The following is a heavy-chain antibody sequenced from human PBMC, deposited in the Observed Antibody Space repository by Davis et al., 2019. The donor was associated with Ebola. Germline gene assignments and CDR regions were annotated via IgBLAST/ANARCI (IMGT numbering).Heavy chain of an antibody. CDR2: VIPILGTA. CDR1: GYTFTGYD. J-gene: IGHJ5*02. CDR3: TRGKWFDP. Sequence: SVKVSCKASGYTFTGYDINWVRQATGQGLEWMGRVIPILGTADYAQRFQGRVTITADTSTHTAYMELSRLRSDDTAMYYCTRGKWFDPWGQGTLVAVSS. V-gene: IGHV1-69*04.